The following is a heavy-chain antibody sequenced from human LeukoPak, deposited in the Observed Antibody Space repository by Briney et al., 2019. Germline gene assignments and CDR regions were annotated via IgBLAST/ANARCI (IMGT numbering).Heavy chain of an antibody. V-gene: IGHV4-59*08. J-gene: IGHJ3*02. CDR1: GGSISSYY. CDR3: ARHFWQNYDASDI. CDR2: IYYSGST. Sequence: PSETLSLTCTVSGGSISSYYWSWIRQPPGKRLEWIGYIYYSGSTNYNPSLKSRVSISVDTSKNQFSLKLSSVTAADTAVYYCARHFWQNYDASDIWGQGTMVTVSS. D-gene: IGHD3-3*01.